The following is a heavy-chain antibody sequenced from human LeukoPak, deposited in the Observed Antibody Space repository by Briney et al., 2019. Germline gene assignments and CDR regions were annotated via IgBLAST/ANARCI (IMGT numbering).Heavy chain of an antibody. J-gene: IGHJ4*02. V-gene: IGHV4-39*01. CDR2: IFYSGST. CDR1: GGTISSSIYY. CDR3: ARRARGSYLYYFDY. Sequence: TSETLSLTCTVSGGTISSSIYYWGWIRQPPGKGLEWIGSIFYSGSTYNNPSLKSRVTISVDTSKNQFSLKLSSVTAADTAVYYCARRARGSYLYYFDYWGQGTLVTVSS. D-gene: IGHD3-10*01.